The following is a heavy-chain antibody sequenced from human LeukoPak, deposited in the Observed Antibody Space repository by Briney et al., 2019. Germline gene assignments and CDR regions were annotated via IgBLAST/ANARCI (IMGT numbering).Heavy chain of an antibody. CDR1: GYTFTSYY. V-gene: IGHV1-2*02. Sequence: ASVKVSCKASGYTFTSYYMHWVRQAPGQGLEWMGWINPNSGGTNYAQKFKGRVTMTRDTSISTAYMELSRLRSDDTAVYYCAMPSPYSSFDYWGQGTLVTVSS. D-gene: IGHD6-19*01. CDR2: INPNSGGT. CDR3: AMPSPYSSFDY. J-gene: IGHJ4*02.